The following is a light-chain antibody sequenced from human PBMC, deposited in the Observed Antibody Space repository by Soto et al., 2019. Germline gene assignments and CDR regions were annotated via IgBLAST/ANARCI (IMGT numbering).Light chain of an antibody. CDR1: SSNIGSNT. CDR3: EAWDDSLNGPNVV. J-gene: IGLJ2*01. V-gene: IGLV1-44*01. Sequence: QPVLTQPPSASGTPGQRVTISCSGSSSNIGSNTVNWYQQLPGTAPKLLIYSNNQRPSGVPDRFSGSKSGTSASLAISGLQAEDEADYYCEAWDDSLNGPNVVFGGGTKLTVL. CDR2: SNN.